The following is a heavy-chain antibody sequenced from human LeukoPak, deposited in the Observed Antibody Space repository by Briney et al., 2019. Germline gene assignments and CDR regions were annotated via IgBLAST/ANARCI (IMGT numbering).Heavy chain of an antibody. Sequence: GASVKVSCKASGYTFTSYAMHWVRQAPGQRLEWMGWVSAYDGNRNYAQKLQGRLTMTTDRSTSTAYMELRSLRSDDTAMYYCARSFARDSDILTGYYIGDYWGQGTLVTVSS. CDR3: ARSFARDSDILTGYYIGDY. V-gene: IGHV1-18*01. J-gene: IGHJ4*02. CDR1: GYTFTSYA. D-gene: IGHD3-9*01. CDR2: VSAYDGNR.